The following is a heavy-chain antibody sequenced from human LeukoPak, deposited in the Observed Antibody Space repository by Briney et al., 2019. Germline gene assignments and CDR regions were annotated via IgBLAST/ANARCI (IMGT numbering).Heavy chain of an antibody. D-gene: IGHD3-16*02. CDR3: ARASDIMISFGGVISYFDN. CDR1: GDSFNDYY. CDR2: INHSGGT. V-gene: IGHV4-34*01. Sequence: PSETLSLTCTLYGDSFNDYYWSWIRQPPGKGLEWIGEINHSGGTNYNPSLWSRLTISIDTSKHQFSLQVTSVTAADTGVYFCARASDIMISFGGVISYFDNWGQGALVTVSS. J-gene: IGHJ4*02.